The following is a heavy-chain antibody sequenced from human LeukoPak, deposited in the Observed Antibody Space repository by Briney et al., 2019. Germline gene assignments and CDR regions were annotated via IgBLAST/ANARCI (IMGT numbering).Heavy chain of an antibody. CDR3: AREGITNNWFDP. V-gene: IGHV1-2*02. D-gene: IGHD1-14*01. Sequence: VASVKVSRKASGYTFTGYYMHWVRQAPGQGLEWMGWINPNSGGTNYAQKFQGRVTMTRDTSISTAYMELSRLRSDDTAVYYCAREGITNNWFDPWGQGTLVTVSS. CDR1: GYTFTGYY. J-gene: IGHJ5*02. CDR2: INPNSGGT.